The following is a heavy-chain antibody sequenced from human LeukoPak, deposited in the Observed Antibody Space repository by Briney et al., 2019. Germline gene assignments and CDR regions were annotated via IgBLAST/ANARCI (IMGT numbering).Heavy chain of an antibody. V-gene: IGHV3-21*01. CDR1: GFTFSSYS. Sequence: GGSLRLSCAASGFTFSSYSMNWVRQAPGKGLEWVSSISSSSSYIYYADSVKGRFTISRDNVKNSLYLQMNSLRAEDTAVYYCARDATYGSGSLDYWGQGTLVTVSS. CDR2: ISSSSSYI. CDR3: ARDATYGSGSLDY. D-gene: IGHD3-10*01. J-gene: IGHJ4*02.